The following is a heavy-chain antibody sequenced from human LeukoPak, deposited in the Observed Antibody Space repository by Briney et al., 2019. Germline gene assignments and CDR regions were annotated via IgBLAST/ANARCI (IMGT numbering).Heavy chain of an antibody. CDR1: GGSISSSSYY. J-gene: IGHJ4*02. V-gene: IGHV4-39*07. CDR2: IYYSGST. Sequence: SETLSLTCSVSGGSISSSSYYWGWIRQPPGKGLEWIGSIYYSGSTYYNPSIKSRDTILVDTSKSQFSLRLSSVTAADTAVYYCAREGFGVIAYWGQGTLVTVSS. D-gene: IGHD3-10*01. CDR3: AREGFGVIAY.